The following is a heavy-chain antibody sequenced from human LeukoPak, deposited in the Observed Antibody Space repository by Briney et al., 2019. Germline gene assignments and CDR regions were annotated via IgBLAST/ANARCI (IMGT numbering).Heavy chain of an antibody. Sequence: SETLSLTCTVSGGSISSYYWSWIRQPPGKGLEWIGYIYYSGSTNYNPSLKSRVTISVDTSKNQFSLKLSSVTAADTAVYYCARVSSSSSWYHVSYYYGMDVWGQGTTVTVSS. V-gene: IGHV4-59*01. D-gene: IGHD6-13*01. CDR2: IYYSGST. J-gene: IGHJ6*02. CDR3: ARVSSSSSWYHVSYYYGMDV. CDR1: GGSISSYY.